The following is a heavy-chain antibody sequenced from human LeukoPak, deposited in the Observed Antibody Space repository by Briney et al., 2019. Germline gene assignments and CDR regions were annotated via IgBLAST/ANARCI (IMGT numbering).Heavy chain of an antibody. D-gene: IGHD6-19*01. Sequence: GSLRLSCAASGFTFSRYGMHWVRQAPGKGLEWVAVIWYDESKKNYADSVKGRFTISRDNSKNTLNLQMTSLRAEDTAVYYCARVSEDYSSGWYEEYFQYWGQGTLVTVSS. CDR2: IWYDESKK. J-gene: IGHJ1*01. CDR1: GFTFSRYG. CDR3: ARVSEDYSSGWYEEYFQY. V-gene: IGHV3-33*01.